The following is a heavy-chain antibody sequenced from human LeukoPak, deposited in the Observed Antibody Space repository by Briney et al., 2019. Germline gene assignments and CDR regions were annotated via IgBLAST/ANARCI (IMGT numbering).Heavy chain of an antibody. CDR1: GYTFTGYF. D-gene: IGHD4-17*01. Sequence: ASVKVSCKASGYTFTGYFMHWVRQAPGQGLEWMGWINPNNGGTNYAQKFQGRVTMTRDTSISTAYMELTRLRSDDTAVYYCASHLPSTVTNWYDWFDPWGQGTLVTISS. CDR3: ASHLPSTVTNWYDWFDP. V-gene: IGHV1-2*02. J-gene: IGHJ5*02. CDR2: INPNNGGT.